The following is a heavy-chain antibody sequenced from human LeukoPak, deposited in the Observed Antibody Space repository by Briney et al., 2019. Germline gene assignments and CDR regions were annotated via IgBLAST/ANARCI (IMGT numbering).Heavy chain of an antibody. V-gene: IGHV3-23*01. J-gene: IGHJ5*02. D-gene: IGHD3-3*01. CDR3: AKTGGLVWSGYYTRFDP. Sequence: GGSLRLSCAASGFTFSSYAMSWVRQAPGKGLEWVSAISGSGGSTYYADSVKGRFTISRDNSKNTLYLQMNRLRAEDTAVYYCAKTGGLVWSGYYTRFDPWGQGTLVTVSS. CDR1: GFTFSSYA. CDR2: ISGSGGST.